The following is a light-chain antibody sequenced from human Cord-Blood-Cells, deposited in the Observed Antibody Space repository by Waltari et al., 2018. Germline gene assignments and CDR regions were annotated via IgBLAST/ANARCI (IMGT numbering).Light chain of an antibody. V-gene: IGLV2-14*01. CDR3: SSYTSSSTYWV. J-gene: IGLJ3*02. CDR1: SSAVGGYNY. CDR2: DVS. Sequence: QSALTQPASVSGSPGQSITIPCTGTSSAVGGYNYVSWYQQHPGKAPKLMIYDVSNRPSGVSNRFSGSKSGNTASLTISGLQAEDEADYYCSSYTSSSTYWVFGGGTKLTVL.